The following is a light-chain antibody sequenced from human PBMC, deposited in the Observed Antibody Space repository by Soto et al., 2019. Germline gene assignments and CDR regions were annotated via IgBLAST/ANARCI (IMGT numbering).Light chain of an antibody. CDR2: DVS. V-gene: IGLV2-14*03. CDR1: SSDIGDSNY. CDR3: SSFRSSSTSYV. Sequence: QSVLTQPASVSGSPGQSITISCTGTSSDIGDSNYVSWYQQHPGKAPELVIYDVSNRPSGVSNRFSGSKSANTASLTISGLQAEDEADYYCSSFRSSSTSYVFGTGTKVTVL. J-gene: IGLJ1*01.